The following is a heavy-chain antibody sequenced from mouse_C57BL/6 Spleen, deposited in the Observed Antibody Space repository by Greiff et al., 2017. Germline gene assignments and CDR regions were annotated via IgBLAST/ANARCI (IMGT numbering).Heavy chain of an antibody. CDR1: GYTFTSYW. CDR3: ANHDYGNY. CDR2: INPSSGYT. V-gene: IGHV1-7*01. D-gene: IGHD2-4*01. Sequence: VNVVESGAELAKPGASVKLSCKASGYTFTSYWMHWVKQRPGQGLEWIGYINPSSGYTKYNQKFKDKATLTADKSSSTAYMQLSSLTYEDSAVYYCANHDYGNYWGQGTTLTVSS. J-gene: IGHJ2*01.